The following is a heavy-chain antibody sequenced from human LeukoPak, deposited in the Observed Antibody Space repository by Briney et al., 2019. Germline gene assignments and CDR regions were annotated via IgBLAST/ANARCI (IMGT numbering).Heavy chain of an antibody. J-gene: IGHJ6*02. D-gene: IGHD6-19*01. CDR2: IIPIFGTA. CDR3: ARCQWLVEKRDYYYYYGMDV. CDR1: GGTFSSYA. Sequence: SVKVSCTASGGTFSSYAISWVRQAPGQGLEWMGGIIPIFGTANYAQKFQGRVTITADESTSTAYMELSSLRSEDTAVYYCARCQWLVEKRDYYYYYGMDVWGQGTTVTVSS. V-gene: IGHV1-69*01.